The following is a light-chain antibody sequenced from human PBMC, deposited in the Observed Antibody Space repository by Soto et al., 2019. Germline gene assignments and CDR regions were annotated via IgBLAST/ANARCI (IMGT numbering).Light chain of an antibody. J-gene: IGLJ1*01. V-gene: IGLV2-8*01. CDR3: SSYAVSIPFV. CDR1: SSDVGGYNY. CDR2: EVT. Sequence: QSALTQPPSASGSPGQSVTISCTGTSSDVGGYNYVSWYQQHPGKAPTLIIYEVTKRPSGVPDRFSGSKSGNTASLTVSGLQAEDEADYDCSSYAVSIPFVFGTGTKLTVL.